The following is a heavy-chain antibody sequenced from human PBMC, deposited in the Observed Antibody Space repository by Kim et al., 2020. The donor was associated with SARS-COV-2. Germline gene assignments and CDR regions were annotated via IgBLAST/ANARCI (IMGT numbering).Heavy chain of an antibody. CDR2: INHSGST. CDR3: ARVRPKYYYGSGSYRGRSFAFDI. V-gene: IGHV4-34*01. CDR1: GGSFSGYY. Sequence: SETLSLTCAVYGGSFSGYYWSWIRQPPGKGLEWIGEINHSGSTNYNPSLKSRVTISVDTSKNQFSLKLSSVTAADTAVYYCARVRPKYYYGSGSYRGRSFAFDIWGQGTMVTVSS. J-gene: IGHJ3*02. D-gene: IGHD3-10*01.